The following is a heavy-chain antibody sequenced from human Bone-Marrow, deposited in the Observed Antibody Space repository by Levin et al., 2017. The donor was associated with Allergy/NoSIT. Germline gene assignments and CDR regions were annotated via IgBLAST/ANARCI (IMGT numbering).Heavy chain of an antibody. CDR1: GFNFASYG. D-gene: IGHD2-2*01. CDR2: ISGTGRHI. CDR3: ARDEGPFSSSFAFDC. J-gene: IGHJ4*01. V-gene: IGHV3-21*01. Sequence: GGSLRLSCAASGFNFASYGMNWVRQAPGKGLEWVSPISGTGRHINLADSLKGRFTISRDNAKNSLSLQMNNLRVEATAVFYCARDEGPFSSSFAFDCWGHGALVTVSS.